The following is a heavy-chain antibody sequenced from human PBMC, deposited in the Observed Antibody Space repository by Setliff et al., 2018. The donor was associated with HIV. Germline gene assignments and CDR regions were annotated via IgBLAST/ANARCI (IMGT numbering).Heavy chain of an antibody. J-gene: IGHJ3*02. D-gene: IGHD6-19*01. Sequence: PGGSLRLSCAASGFTFDDYAMHWVRQAPGKGLEWVSGISWNSGSIGYADSVKGRFTISRDNAKNSLYLQMNSLRAEDMALYYCAKDTSGGWGAFDIWGQGTMVTVSS. CDR2: ISWNSGSI. CDR3: AKDTSGGWGAFDI. V-gene: IGHV3-9*03. CDR1: GFTFDDYA.